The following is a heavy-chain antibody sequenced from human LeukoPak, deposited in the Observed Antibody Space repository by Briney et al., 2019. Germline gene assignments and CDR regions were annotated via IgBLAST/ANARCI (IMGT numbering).Heavy chain of an antibody. J-gene: IGHJ3*02. D-gene: IGHD1-26*01. CDR1: GGSISSSSYY. CDR2: IYYSGST. V-gene: IGHV4-39*07. CDR3: ARAGGSYYGYAFDI. Sequence: PSETLSLTCTVSGGSISSSSYYWGWIRQPPGKGLEWIGSIYYSGSTYYNPSLKSRVTISVDTSKNQFSLKLSPVTAADTAVYYCARAGGSYYGYAFDIWGQGTMVTVSS.